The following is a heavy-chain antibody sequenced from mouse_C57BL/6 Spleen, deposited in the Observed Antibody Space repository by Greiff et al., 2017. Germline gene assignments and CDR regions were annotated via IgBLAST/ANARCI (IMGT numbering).Heavy chain of an antibody. V-gene: IGHV1-50*01. CDR2: IDPSDSYT. J-gene: IGHJ3*01. Sequence: VQLQQPGAELVKPGASVKLSCKASGYTFTSYWMQWVKQRPGQGLEWIGEIDPSDSYTNYNQKFKGKATLTVDTSSSTAYMQLSSLTSEDSAVYYCARGTRRGGSGFAYWGQGTLVTVSA. D-gene: IGHD1-1*01. CDR1: GYTFTSYW. CDR3: ARGTRRGGSGFAY.